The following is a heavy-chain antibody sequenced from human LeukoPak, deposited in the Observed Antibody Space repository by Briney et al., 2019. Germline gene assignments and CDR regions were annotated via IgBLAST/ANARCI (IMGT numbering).Heavy chain of an antibody. J-gene: IGHJ5*02. D-gene: IGHD3-22*01. CDR2: IYYSGST. V-gene: IGHV4-59*01. CDR1: GGSISSYY. Sequence: SETLSLTCTVSGGSISSYYWSWIRQPPGKGLEWIGYIYYSGSTNYNPSLKSRVTISVDTSKNQFSLKLSSVTAADTAVYYCARSPLNYYDSSGYYLWGQGTLVTVFS. CDR3: ARSPLNYYDSSGYYL.